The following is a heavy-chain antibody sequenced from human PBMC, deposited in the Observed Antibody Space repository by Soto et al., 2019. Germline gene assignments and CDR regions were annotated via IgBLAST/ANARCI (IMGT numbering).Heavy chain of an antibody. J-gene: IGHJ6*02. CDR1: GTSISSSYW. V-gene: IGHV4-4*02. CDR3: ASSDLWIRGGVDV. Sequence: PSETLSLTCVVSGTSISSSYWWTWVRQAPGKGLEWIGEMYHSGITNYNPSLKSRVTMSVDKSNNQFSLKLSSVTAADTAVYYCASSDLWIRGGVDVWGQGTTVTVSS. D-gene: IGHD5-18*01. CDR2: MYHSGIT.